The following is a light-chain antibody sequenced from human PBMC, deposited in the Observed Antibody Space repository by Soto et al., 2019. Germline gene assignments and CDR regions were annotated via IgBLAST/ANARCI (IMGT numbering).Light chain of an antibody. CDR2: GAS. Sequence: DIPMTQSPSSVSASVGDRVTITCRASQDISTWLAWDQQKPGKVPKLLIYGASSLQAGVASRFSGSGSGTDFTLTLSSRQAEEFAPCYCQQSRSLPNTFGQGTKLEL. J-gene: IGKJ2*01. CDR1: QDISTW. CDR3: QQSRSLPNT. V-gene: IGKV1-12*01.